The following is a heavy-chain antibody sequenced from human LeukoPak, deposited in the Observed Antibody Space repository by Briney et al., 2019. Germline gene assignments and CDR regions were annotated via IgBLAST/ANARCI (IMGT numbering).Heavy chain of an antibody. J-gene: IGHJ4*02. CDR3: ARTGGRGSALTGYHDY. CDR1: GGSIGDSYW. Sequence: SETLSLTCAVSGGSIGDSYWWTWVRQPPGEGLEWIGEIYHDGSTNYNPSLKSRVTISVDTSKNQFSLKLSSVTAADTAVYYCARTGGRGSALTGYHDYWGQGALVTVSS. D-gene: IGHD3-9*01. V-gene: IGHV4-4*02. CDR2: IYHDGST.